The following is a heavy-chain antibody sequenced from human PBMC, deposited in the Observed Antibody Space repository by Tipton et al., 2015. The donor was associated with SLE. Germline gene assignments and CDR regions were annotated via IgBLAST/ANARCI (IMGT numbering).Heavy chain of an antibody. CDR1: GGSISSSSYY. D-gene: IGHD2-15*01. V-gene: IGHV4-61*01. Sequence: TLSLTCTVSGGSISSSSYYWSWIRQPPGKGLEWIGYIYYSGSTNYNPSLKSRVTISVDTSKNQFSLKLSSVTAADTAVYYCARSLGYCSGGSCYEYFQHWGQGTLVTVPS. CDR2: IYYSGST. CDR3: ARSLGYCSGGSCYEYFQH. J-gene: IGHJ1*01.